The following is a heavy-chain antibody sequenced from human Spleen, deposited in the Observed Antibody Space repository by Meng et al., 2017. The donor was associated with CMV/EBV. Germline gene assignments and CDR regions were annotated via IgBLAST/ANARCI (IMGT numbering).Heavy chain of an antibody. CDR2: IILITGIP. D-gene: IGHD3-3*01. V-gene: IGHV1-69*10. CDR1: GDTFSIYA. Sequence: SVKVSCKASGDTFSIYAISWVRQAPGQGLEWMGGIILITGIPNYAQKFQGRVSITVDKLTNTAYMELNSLRSEDTAVYYCARVSEYWYFDVWGRGIQVTVSS. CDR3: ARVSEYWYFDV. J-gene: IGHJ2*01.